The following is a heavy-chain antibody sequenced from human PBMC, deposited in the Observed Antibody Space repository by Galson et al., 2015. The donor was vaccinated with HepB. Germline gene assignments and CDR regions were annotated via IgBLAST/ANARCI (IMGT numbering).Heavy chain of an antibody. J-gene: IGHJ6*02. Sequence: ETLSLTCTVSGGSISSSSYYWGLIRQPPGKGLEWIGSIYYSGSTYYNPSLKSRVTISVDTSKNQFSLKLSSVTAADTAVYYCASRPELSEDYYYGMDVWGQGTTVTVSS. D-gene: IGHD1-14*01. CDR1: GGSISSSSYY. V-gene: IGHV4-39*01. CDR2: IYYSGST. CDR3: ASRPELSEDYYYGMDV.